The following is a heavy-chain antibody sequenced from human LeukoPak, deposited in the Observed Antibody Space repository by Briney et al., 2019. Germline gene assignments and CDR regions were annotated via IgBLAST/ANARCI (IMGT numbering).Heavy chain of an antibody. Sequence: SETLSLTCTVSGGSISSTGYYWTWVRRPAGKGLEWIGRIYPRGSTLYNPSLKSRVTLSVDTSKNQLSLRLTSVTAADTAVYYCARVYGGYDFNYYYYYMDVWGKGTTVTISS. J-gene: IGHJ6*03. CDR1: GGSISSTGYY. V-gene: IGHV4-61*02. CDR3: ARVYGGYDFNYYYYYMDV. CDR2: IYPRGST. D-gene: IGHD5-12*01.